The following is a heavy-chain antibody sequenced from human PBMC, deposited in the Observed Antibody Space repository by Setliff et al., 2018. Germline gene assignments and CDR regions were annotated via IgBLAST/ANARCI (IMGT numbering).Heavy chain of an antibody. Sequence: SETLSLTCTVSGDSISSGSYYWTWIRQPAGKGLEWIGHFHTGGSTNYNRSLRSRVSISVDTSKNQFSLKLSSVTATDTATYYCARAGPTVTFFRVLVISWWDPWGQGSLVTVSS. J-gene: IGHJ5*02. CDR3: ARAGPTVTFFRVLVISWWDP. D-gene: IGHD3-3*01. V-gene: IGHV4-61*09. CDR2: FHTGGST. CDR1: GDSISSGSYY.